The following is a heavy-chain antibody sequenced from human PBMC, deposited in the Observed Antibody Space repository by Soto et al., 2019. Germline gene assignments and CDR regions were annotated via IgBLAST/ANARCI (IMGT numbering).Heavy chain of an antibody. CDR3: AKEIAAADAFDI. CDR2: ISGSGGST. CDR1: GFTFSSYA. J-gene: IGHJ3*02. D-gene: IGHD6-13*01. V-gene: IGHV3-23*01. Sequence: GGSLRLSWAASGFTFSSYAMSWVRQAPGKGLEWVSAISGSGGSTYYADSVKGRFTISRYTSKNTLYLQMNSMRAEDTAVYYCAKEIAAADAFDIWGQGTMVTVSS.